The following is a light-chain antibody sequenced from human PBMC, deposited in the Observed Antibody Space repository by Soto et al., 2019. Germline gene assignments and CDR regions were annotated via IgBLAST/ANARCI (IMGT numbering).Light chain of an antibody. CDR2: DVS. CDR1: STDVGGYNY. V-gene: IGLV2-11*01. CDR3: CSYAGRDTLYV. Sequence: QSALTQPRSLSGSPGQSVTISCTGTSTDVGGYNYVSWYQQHPGKVPKLMIYDVSKWPSGVPDRFSGSKSGNTASLTISGLQAEDEADYYCCSYAGRDTLYVFGSETKVTVL. J-gene: IGLJ1*01.